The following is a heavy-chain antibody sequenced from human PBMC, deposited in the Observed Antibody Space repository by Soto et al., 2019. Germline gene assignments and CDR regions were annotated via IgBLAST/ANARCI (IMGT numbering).Heavy chain of an antibody. D-gene: IGHD3-22*01. Sequence: SETLSHTCTVSGGSISSGDYYRSWIRQPPGKSLEWIGYIYNSGSTYYNPSLKSRVTISVDTSKNQFSLKLSSVTAADTAVYYCARDGYYDSSGYYYWGQGTQVTVSS. CDR1: GGSISSGDYY. CDR2: IYNSGST. CDR3: ARDGYYDSSGYYY. J-gene: IGHJ4*02. V-gene: IGHV4-30-4*01.